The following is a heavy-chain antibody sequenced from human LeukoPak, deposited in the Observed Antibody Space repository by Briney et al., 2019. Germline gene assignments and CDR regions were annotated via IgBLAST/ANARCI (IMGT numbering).Heavy chain of an antibody. D-gene: IGHD5-24*01. CDR1: GGTFSSYA. V-gene: IGHV1-69*05. CDR3: AREQFSAFDP. J-gene: IGHJ5*02. Sequence: SVKVSCKASGGTFSSYAISWVRQAPGQGLEWMGGIIPIFGTANYAQKFQGRVTITTDESTSTAYMELSSLRPEDTAVYYCAREQFSAFDPWGQGTLVTVSS. CDR2: IIPIFGTA.